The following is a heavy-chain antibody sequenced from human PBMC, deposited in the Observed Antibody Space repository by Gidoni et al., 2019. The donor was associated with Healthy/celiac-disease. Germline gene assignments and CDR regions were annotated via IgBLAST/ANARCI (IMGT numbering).Heavy chain of an antibody. CDR2: IYSGGST. D-gene: IGHD5-18*01. V-gene: IGHV3-66*01. J-gene: IGHJ4*02. Sequence: EVQLVESGGGLVQPGGSLRLSCPASGFTVSRNYMSWVRQAPGKGLEWVSVIYSGGSTYYADSVKGRFTISRDNSKNTLYLQMNSLRAEDTAVYYCARDYSSEDYFDYWGQGTLVTVSS. CDR3: ARDYSSEDYFDY. CDR1: GFTVSRNY.